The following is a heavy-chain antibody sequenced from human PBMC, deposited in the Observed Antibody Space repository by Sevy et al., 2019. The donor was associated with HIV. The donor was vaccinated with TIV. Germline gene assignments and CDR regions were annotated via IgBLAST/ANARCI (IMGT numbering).Heavy chain of an antibody. CDR3: ARIFCGGDCYPAW. J-gene: IGHJ4*02. CDR2: ISSSSSYI. CDR1: GFTFSSYS. D-gene: IGHD2-21*01. V-gene: IGHV3-21*01. Sequence: GESLKISCAASGFTFSSYSMNWVRQAPGKGLEWVSSISSSSSYIYYADSVKGRFTISRDNAKNSLYLQMNSLRAEDTAVYYCARIFCGGDCYPAWWGQGTPVTVSS.